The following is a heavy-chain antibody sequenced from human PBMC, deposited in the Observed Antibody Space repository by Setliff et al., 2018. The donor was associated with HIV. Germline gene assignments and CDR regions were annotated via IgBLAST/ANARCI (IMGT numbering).Heavy chain of an antibody. CDR1: GYTLSTYA. D-gene: IGHD2-21*01. CDR2: INSDNGNT. J-gene: IGHJ5*02. Sequence: GASVKVSCKASGYTLSTYALYWVRQAPGQRLGWMGWINSDNGNTKFSQKFQGRLTITADTTASTAYMVLSSLTSEDTAVYYCARGGAREDPLLYNYFDPWGQGTLVTVSS. CDR3: ARGGAREDPLLYNYFDP. V-gene: IGHV1-3*01.